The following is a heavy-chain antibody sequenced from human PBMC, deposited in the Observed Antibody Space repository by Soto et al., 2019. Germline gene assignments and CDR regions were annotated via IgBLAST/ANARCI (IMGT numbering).Heavy chain of an antibody. Sequence: QVQLVQSGAEVKKPGSSVKVSCKASVVTFSSYTISWVRQAPGQGLEWMGRIIPILGIANYAQKFQGRVTINEDKSTSTVYMELSSLRSEDTAVYSCARDVLSTKYCSSTSCYFYWGQGTLVTVSS. CDR1: VVTFSSYT. V-gene: IGHV1-69*08. CDR3: ARDVLSTKYCSSTSCYFY. CDR2: IIPILGIA. D-gene: IGHD2-2*01. J-gene: IGHJ4*02.